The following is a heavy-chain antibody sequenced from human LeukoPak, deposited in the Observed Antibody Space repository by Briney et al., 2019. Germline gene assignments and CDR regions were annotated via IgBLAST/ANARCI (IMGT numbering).Heavy chain of an antibody. CDR2: ISWNSGSI. Sequence: GGSLRLSCAASGFTFNDYSMHWVRQAPGKGLEWVSGISWNSGSIGYADSVKGRFSISRDNAKNSLYLQMDSLNPEDTAVYYCARGRIYGSGSFYYYYGMDVWGKGTTVTVSS. CDR3: ARGRIYGSGSFYYYYGMDV. D-gene: IGHD3-10*01. V-gene: IGHV3-9*01. J-gene: IGHJ6*04. CDR1: GFTFNDYS.